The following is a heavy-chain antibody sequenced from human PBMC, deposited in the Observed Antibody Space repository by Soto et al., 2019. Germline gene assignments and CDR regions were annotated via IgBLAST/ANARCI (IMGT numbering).Heavy chain of an antibody. Sequence: SETLSLTCAVSGGSISSSNWWSWVRQPPGKGLEWIGEIYHSGSTNYNPSLKSRVTISVDKSKNQFSLKLSSVTAADTAVYYCARGVGATPYYYGMDVWGQGTTVTVSS. D-gene: IGHD1-26*01. J-gene: IGHJ6*02. CDR2: IYHSGST. CDR1: GGSISSSNW. CDR3: ARGVGATPYYYGMDV. V-gene: IGHV4-4*02.